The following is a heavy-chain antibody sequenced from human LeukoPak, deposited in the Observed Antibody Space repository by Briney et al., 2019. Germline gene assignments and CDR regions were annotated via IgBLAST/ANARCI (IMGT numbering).Heavy chain of an antibody. J-gene: IGHJ4*02. D-gene: IGHD3-9*01. CDR1: GGSISSSSYY. Sequence: SETLPLTCTVSGGSISSSSYYWGWIRQPPGKGLEWIGSIYYSGSTYYNPSLKSRVTISVDTSKNQFSLKLSSVTAADTAVYYCARAGVTISKPAAWGPSLPHPLDYWGQGTLVTVSS. V-gene: IGHV4-39*07. CDR2: IYYSGST. CDR3: ARAGVTISKPAAWGPSLPHPLDY.